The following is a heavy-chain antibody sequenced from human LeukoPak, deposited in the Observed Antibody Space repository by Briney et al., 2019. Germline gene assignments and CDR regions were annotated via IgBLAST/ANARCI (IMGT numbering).Heavy chain of an antibody. CDR2: IYHSGST. CDR1: GGSFSGYY. Sequence: SETLSLTCAVYGGSFSGYYWSWIRQPPGKGLEWIGSIYHSGSTYYNPSLKSRVTISVDTSKNQFSLKLSSVTAADTAVYYCARDLNGEDYWGQGTLVTVSS. V-gene: IGHV4-34*01. J-gene: IGHJ4*02. CDR3: ARDLNGEDY.